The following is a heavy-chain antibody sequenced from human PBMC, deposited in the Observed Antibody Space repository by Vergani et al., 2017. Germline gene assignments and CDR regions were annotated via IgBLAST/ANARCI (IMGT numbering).Heavy chain of an antibody. Sequence: VQLVESGGGVVQPGTSLRLSCVVSGFALNRHAMYWVRQAPGKGLEWVSYISSSSSTIYYADSVKGRFTISRDNAKNSLYLQMNSLRAEDTAVYYCARDNIVVVPAASITGTDRYYYYYMDVWGKGTTVTVSS. CDR2: ISSSSSTI. J-gene: IGHJ6*03. CDR3: ARDNIVVVPAASITGTDRYYYYYMDV. D-gene: IGHD2-2*01. V-gene: IGHV3-48*01. CDR1: GFALNRHA.